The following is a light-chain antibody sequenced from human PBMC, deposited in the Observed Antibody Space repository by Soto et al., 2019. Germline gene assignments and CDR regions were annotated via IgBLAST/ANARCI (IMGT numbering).Light chain of an antibody. Sequence: QSVLTQPPSASGTPGQRVTISCSGSSSNIGSNYVYWYQQLPGTAPKLLSYRNNQRPSGVPDLFSGSKSGTSASLAISGLRSEEEADYYCAAWDDSLSGPVFGGGTKLTVL. J-gene: IGLJ2*01. V-gene: IGLV1-47*01. CDR1: SSNIGSNY. CDR2: RNN. CDR3: AAWDDSLSGPV.